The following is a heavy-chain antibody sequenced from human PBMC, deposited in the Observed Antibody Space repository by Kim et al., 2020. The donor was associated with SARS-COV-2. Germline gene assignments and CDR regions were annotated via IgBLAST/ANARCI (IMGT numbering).Heavy chain of an antibody. CDR2: IYYSGST. CDR1: GGSISSGGYY. Sequence: SETLSLTCTVSGGSISSGGYYWSWIRQHPGKGLEWIGYIYYSGSTYYNPSLKSRVTISVDTSKNQFSLKLSSVTAADTAVYYCARVNPYCTNGVCYKVPYYFDYWGQGTLVTVSS. CDR3: ARVNPYCTNGVCYKVPYYFDY. V-gene: IGHV4-31*03. D-gene: IGHD2-8*01. J-gene: IGHJ4*02.